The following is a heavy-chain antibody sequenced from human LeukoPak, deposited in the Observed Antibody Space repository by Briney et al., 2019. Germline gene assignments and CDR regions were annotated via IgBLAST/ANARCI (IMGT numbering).Heavy chain of an antibody. V-gene: IGHV4-34*01. J-gene: IGHJ5*02. CDR1: GGSFSGYY. CDR3: ARNRYSSSWYHNWFDP. Sequence: SETLSLTCAVYGGSFSGYYWSWIRQPPGKVLEWIGEINHSGSTNYNPSLKSRVTISVDTSKNQFSLKLSSVTAADTAVYYCARNRYSSSWYHNWFDPWGQGTLVTVSS. CDR2: INHSGST. D-gene: IGHD6-13*01.